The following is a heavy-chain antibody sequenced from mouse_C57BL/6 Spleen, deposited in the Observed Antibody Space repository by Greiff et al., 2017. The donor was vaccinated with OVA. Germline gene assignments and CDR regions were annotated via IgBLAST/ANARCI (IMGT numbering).Heavy chain of an antibody. V-gene: IGHV1-76*01. CDR1: GYTFTDYY. CDR3: ARGGTAQAVDY. Sequence: QFQLQQSGAELVRPGASVKLSCKASGYTFTDYYINWVKQRPGQGLEWIARIYPGSGNTYYNEKFKGKATLTAEKSSSTAYMQLSSLTSEDSAVYFCARGGTAQAVDYWGQGTTLTVSS. CDR2: IYPGSGNT. J-gene: IGHJ2*01. D-gene: IGHD3-2*02.